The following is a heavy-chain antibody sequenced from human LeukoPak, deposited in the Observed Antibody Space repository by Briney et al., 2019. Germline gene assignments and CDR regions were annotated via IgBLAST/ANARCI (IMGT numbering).Heavy chain of an antibody. CDR3: AGEGFGELLRYNWFDP. D-gene: IGHD3-10*01. CDR1: GGSFSGYY. CDR2: INHSGST. Sequence: PSETLSLTCAVYGGSFSGYYWSWIRQPPGKGLEWIGEINHSGSTNYNPSLKSRVTISVDTSKNQFSLKLSSVTAADTAVYYCAGEGFGELLRYNWFDPWGQGTLVTVSS. J-gene: IGHJ5*02. V-gene: IGHV4-34*01.